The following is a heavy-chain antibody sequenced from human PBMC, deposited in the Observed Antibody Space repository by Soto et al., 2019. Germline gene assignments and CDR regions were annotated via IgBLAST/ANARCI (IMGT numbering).Heavy chain of an antibody. CDR2: IYYSGST. CDR3: ARHFIPYNWNDVGAFDY. V-gene: IGHV4-39*01. CDR1: GGSISSSSYY. D-gene: IGHD1-1*01. Sequence: SETLSLTCTVSGGSISSSSYYWGWIRQPPGKGLEWIGSIYYSGSTYYNPSLKSRVTISVDTSKNQFSLKLSSVTAADTAVYYCARHFIPYNWNDVGAFDYWGQGTLVTVSS. J-gene: IGHJ4*02.